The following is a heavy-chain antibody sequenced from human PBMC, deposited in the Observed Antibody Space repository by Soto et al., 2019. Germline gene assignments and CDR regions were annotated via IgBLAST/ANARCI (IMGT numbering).Heavy chain of an antibody. J-gene: IGHJ3*02. Sequence: ASVKVSCKASGYTFTSYGISWVRQAPGQGLECIGWISAYNGNTNYAHKLQSKFTMTTDTSTSTVYMELRSLRSDYTAGYYCAREHSLAPPIQTGPEDFDIWGKVTKGTV. CDR2: ISAYNGNT. CDR3: AREHSLAPPIQTGPEDFDI. CDR1: GYTFTSYG. D-gene: IGHD2-21*01. V-gene: IGHV1-18*01.